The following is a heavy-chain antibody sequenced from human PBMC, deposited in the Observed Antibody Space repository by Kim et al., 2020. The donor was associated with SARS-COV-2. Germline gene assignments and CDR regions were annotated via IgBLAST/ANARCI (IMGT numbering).Heavy chain of an antibody. CDR2: IYSGGST. J-gene: IGHJ6*02. CDR3: ASTDDYGDYDNQYYYYYYGMDV. Sequence: GGSLRLSCAASGFTVSSNYMSWVRQAPGKGLEWVSVIYSGGSTYYADSVKGRFTISRHNSKNTLYLQMNSMRAEDTAVYYCASTDDYGDYDNQYYYYYYGMDVWGQGPTITVSS. D-gene: IGHD4-17*01. V-gene: IGHV3-53*04. CDR1: GFTVSSNY.